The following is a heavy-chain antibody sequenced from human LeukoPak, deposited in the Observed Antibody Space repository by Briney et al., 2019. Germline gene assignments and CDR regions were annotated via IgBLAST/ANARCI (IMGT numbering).Heavy chain of an antibody. CDR3: ARAWEVATVLDYYYYYMDV. Sequence: ASVKVSCKVSGYTLTELPIHWVRQAPGKGLEWMGGFDPENGDTIYAQKFQGRVTMTQETSTDTAYMELSSLRSGDTAVYYCARAWEVATVLDYYYYYMDVWGKGTTVTISS. D-gene: IGHD5-12*01. V-gene: IGHV1-24*01. CDR1: GYTLTELP. CDR2: FDPENGDT. J-gene: IGHJ6*03.